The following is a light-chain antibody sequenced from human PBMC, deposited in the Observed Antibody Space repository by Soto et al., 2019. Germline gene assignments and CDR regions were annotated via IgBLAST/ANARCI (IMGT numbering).Light chain of an antibody. CDR3: QAWATSTSYV. Sequence: SYELTQPPSVSVSPGQTASITCSGDKLGNKYASWYQQKPGQSPVLVIYQDTKRPSGIPERFSGSNSGNTATLTISGTQAMDEADYYCQAWATSTSYVFGTGTKLTVL. V-gene: IGLV3-1*01. CDR2: QDT. J-gene: IGLJ1*01. CDR1: KLGNKY.